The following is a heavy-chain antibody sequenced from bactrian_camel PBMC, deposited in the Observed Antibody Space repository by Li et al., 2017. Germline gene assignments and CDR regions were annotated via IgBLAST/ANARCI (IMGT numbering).Heavy chain of an antibody. D-gene: IGHD6*01. CDR3: AADLDHDARWYAGKCDFKY. J-gene: IGHJ4*01. CDR1: GGIFKSHC. V-gene: IGHV3S53*01. Sequence: HVQLVESGGGSVQAGGSLRFSCVGSGGIFKSHCMGWFRHAPGKKREGVATIAGDGTTTYIDSAKGRFTISKDYAKNILCLQMNNLRPEDTATYYCAADLDHDARWYAGKCDFKYWGQGTQVTVS. CDR2: IAGDGTT.